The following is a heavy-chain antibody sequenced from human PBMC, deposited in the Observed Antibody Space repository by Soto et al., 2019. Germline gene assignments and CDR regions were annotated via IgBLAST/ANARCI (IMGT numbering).Heavy chain of an antibody. CDR3: VRTVASGGSGRLDV. Sequence: SETLSLTCAVYGGSFSGYYWSWIRQPPGKGLEWIGEINHSGSTNYNPSLKSRVTISVDTSKNQFSLKLSSVTAADTAVYYCVRTVASGGSGRLDVWGKGTTVTVSS. D-gene: IGHD3-10*01. J-gene: IGHJ6*04. CDR2: INHSGST. CDR1: GGSFSGYY. V-gene: IGHV4-34*01.